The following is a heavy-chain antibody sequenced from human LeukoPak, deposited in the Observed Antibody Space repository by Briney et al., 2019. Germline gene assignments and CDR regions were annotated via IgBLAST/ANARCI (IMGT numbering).Heavy chain of an antibody. CDR3: ARVHRGYSYGRLDY. Sequence: GGSLRLSGAASGFTFSFYSMNWVRQAPGKGLEWVSYISSSDNTIHYADSVKGRFTISRDNAKNSLYLEMNSLRDEDTAVYYCARVHRGYSYGRLDYWGQGTLVTVSS. D-gene: IGHD5-18*01. V-gene: IGHV3-48*02. CDR2: ISSSDNTI. CDR1: GFTFSFYS. J-gene: IGHJ4*02.